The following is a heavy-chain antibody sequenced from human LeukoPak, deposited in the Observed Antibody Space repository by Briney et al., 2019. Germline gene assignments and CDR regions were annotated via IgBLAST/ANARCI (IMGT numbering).Heavy chain of an antibody. CDR2: ISYDGRNQ. CDR1: GFTFSSYA. CDR3: AKKSVPGAGTGSFDI. V-gene: IGHV3-30*18. J-gene: IGHJ3*02. D-gene: IGHD2-8*02. Sequence: GTSLRLSCAASGFTFSSYAFYWVRQAPGKGLEWVSFISYDGRNQYYIDSVRGRFTISSDNSKNTLYLQMNSLRAEDTAVYFCAKKSVPGAGTGSFDIWGQGTMVTVSS.